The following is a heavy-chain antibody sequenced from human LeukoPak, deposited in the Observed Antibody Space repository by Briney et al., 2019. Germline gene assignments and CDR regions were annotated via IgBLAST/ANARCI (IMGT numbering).Heavy chain of an antibody. Sequence: GGSLRLSCAASGFTFSNYWMTWVRQAPGKGLEWVANIKQDGTEKYYVDSVKGRFTISRDNAENSLYLQMDSLRAEDTAVYYCASSYGDYDDWFDPWGQGTLVTVSS. CDR2: IKQDGTEK. CDR1: GFTFSNYW. CDR3: ASSYGDYDDWFDP. V-gene: IGHV3-7*01. D-gene: IGHD4-17*01. J-gene: IGHJ5*02.